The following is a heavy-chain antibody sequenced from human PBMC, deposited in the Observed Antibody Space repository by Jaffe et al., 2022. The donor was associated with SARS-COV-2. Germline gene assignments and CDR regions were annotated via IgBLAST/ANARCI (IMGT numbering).Heavy chain of an antibody. CDR2: INPSGGST. Sequence: QVQLVQSGAEVKKPGASVKVSCKASGYTFTSYYMHWVRQAPGQGLEWMGIINPSGGSTSYAQKLQGRVTMTRDTSTSTVYMELSSLRSEDTAVYYCARSRSPRGIQLPFDYWGQGTLVTVSS. V-gene: IGHV1-46*04. CDR1: GYTFTSYY. J-gene: IGHJ4*02. CDR3: ARSRSPRGIQLPFDY. D-gene: IGHD5-18*01.